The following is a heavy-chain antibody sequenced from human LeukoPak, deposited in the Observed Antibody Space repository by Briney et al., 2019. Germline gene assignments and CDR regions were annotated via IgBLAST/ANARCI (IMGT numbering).Heavy chain of an antibody. CDR2: FDPEDGET. J-gene: IGHJ4*02. CDR3: ATKPEMVRGVISGY. Sequence: ASVKVSCKVSGYTLTELSMHWVRQAPGKGLELMGGFDPEDGETIYAQKFQGRVTMTEDTSTDTAYMELSGLRSEDTAVYYCATKPEMVRGVISGYWGQGTLVTVSS. D-gene: IGHD3-10*01. CDR1: GYTLTELS. V-gene: IGHV1-24*01.